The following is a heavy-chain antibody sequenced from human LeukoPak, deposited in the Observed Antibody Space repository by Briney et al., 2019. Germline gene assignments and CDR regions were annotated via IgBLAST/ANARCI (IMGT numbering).Heavy chain of an antibody. CDR2: ISGSGDST. J-gene: IGHJ4*02. Sequence: GGTLRLSCAASGFTFSSYAMSWVRQAPGKGLEWVSAISGSGDSTYYADSVKGRFTISRDNSKNTLYLQMNSLRAEDTAVYYCAKNYGDYEFDYWGQGTLVTVSS. D-gene: IGHD4-17*01. V-gene: IGHV3-23*01. CDR1: GFTFSSYA. CDR3: AKNYGDYEFDY.